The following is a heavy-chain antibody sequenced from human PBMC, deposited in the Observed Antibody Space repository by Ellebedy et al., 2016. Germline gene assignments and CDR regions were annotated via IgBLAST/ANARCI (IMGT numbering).Heavy chain of an antibody. CDR2: INPNSGGT. D-gene: IGHD1-7*01. CDR1: GYTFTGYY. V-gene: IGHV1-2*02. Sequence: ASVKVSXXASGYTFTGYYMHWVRQAPGQGLEWMGWINPNSGGTNYAQKFQGRVTMTTDTSTSTAYMELRSLRSDDTAVYYCARDYPITGTIGGDYWGQGTLVTVSS. J-gene: IGHJ4*02. CDR3: ARDYPITGTIGGDY.